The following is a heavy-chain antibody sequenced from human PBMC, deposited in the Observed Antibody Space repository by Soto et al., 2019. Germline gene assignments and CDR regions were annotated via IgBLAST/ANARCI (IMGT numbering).Heavy chain of an antibody. CDR2: ISGSGGST. V-gene: IGHV3-23*01. Sequence: GGSLRLSCAASGFTFSSYAMSWVRQAPGKGLEWVSAISGSGGSTYYADSVKGRFTISRDNSKNTLYLQMNSLRAEDTAVYYCAKATTASLVATMIVYWGQGTLVNVSS. D-gene: IGHD5-12*01. CDR1: GFTFSSYA. J-gene: IGHJ4*02. CDR3: AKATTASLVATMIVY.